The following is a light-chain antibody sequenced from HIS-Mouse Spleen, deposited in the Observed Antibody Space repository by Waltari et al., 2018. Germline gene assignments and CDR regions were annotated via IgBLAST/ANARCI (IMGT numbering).Light chain of an antibody. V-gene: IGLV3-19*01. CDR3: NSRDSSGNHWV. Sequence: SSELTQDPAVSVASGQTVRITCQGDSLRRYFASWYQQKPGQAPVLVIYGKNNRPSGIPDRFSGSSSGNTASLTITGAQAEDEADYYCNSRDSSGNHWVFGGGTKLTVL. CDR1: SLRRYF. J-gene: IGLJ3*02. CDR2: GKN.